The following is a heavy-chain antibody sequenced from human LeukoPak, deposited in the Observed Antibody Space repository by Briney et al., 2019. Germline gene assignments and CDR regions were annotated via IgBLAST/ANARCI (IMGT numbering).Heavy chain of an antibody. J-gene: IGHJ4*02. D-gene: IGHD6-13*01. V-gene: IGHV3-7*01. CDR3: AKQAVQGSSWSTLGY. CDR1: GFTFSSYW. CDR2: IKQDGSEK. Sequence: GGSLRLSCAASGFTFSSYWMSWVRQAPGKGLEWVANIKQDGSEKYYVDSVKGRFTISRDNAKNSLYLQMNSLRAEDTAVYYCAKQAVQGSSWSTLGYWGQGTLVTVSS.